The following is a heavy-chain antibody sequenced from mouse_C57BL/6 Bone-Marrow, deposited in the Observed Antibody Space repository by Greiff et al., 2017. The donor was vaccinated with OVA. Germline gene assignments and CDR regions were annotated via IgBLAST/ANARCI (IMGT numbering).Heavy chain of an antibody. Sequence: VKLVESGPGLVQPSQSLSITCTVSGFSLTSYGVHWVRQSPGKGLEWLGVIWSGGSTDYNAAFISRLSISKDNSKSQVFFKMNSLQADDTAIYYCASFFSWEDYAMDYWGQGTSVTVSS. CDR1: GFSLTSYG. V-gene: IGHV2-2*01. CDR3: ASFFSWEDYAMDY. CDR2: IWSGGST. J-gene: IGHJ4*01. D-gene: IGHD4-1*01.